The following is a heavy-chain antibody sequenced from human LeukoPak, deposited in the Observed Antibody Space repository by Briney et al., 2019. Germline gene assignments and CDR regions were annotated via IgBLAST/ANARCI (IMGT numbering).Heavy chain of an antibody. CDR3: ARENPSGYYNRPIDY. D-gene: IGHD3-22*01. CDR2: ITTSGKT. Sequence: PSETPSLTCTVSGGSFSSSSYFWAWIRQPPGKGLEWIASITTSGKTYYNPSLRSRVSISSDASKNQFSLRLTSVTAADSAMYYCARENPSGYYNRPIDYWGQGTLVTVSS. J-gene: IGHJ4*02. CDR1: GGSFSSSSYF. V-gene: IGHV4-39*02.